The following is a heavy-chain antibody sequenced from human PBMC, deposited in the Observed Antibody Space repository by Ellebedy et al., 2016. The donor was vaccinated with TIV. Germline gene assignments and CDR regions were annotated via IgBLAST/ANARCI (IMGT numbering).Heavy chain of an antibody. CDR3: ARWYGSGTYYLDP. V-gene: IGHV3-33*01. J-gene: IGHJ5*01. Sequence: GESLKISCAASGFTFSSYGMHWVRQAPGQGLEWVAAIRNDGNNAYYADSVKGRFTISKENSKNTLYLQTNSLRAEDTALYYCARWYGSGTYYLDPWGQGTLVTVSS. D-gene: IGHD3-10*01. CDR1: GFTFSSYG. CDR2: IRNDGNNA.